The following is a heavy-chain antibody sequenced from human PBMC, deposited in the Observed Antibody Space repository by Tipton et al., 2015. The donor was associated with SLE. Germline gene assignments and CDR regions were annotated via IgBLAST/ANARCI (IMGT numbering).Heavy chain of an antibody. Sequence: QLVQSGAEVKKPGSSVKVSCKASGGTFNNFAFSWVRQAPGQGLEWMGGIIPLIGKTSHAEKFLGRLIMTVDEYTSTAYMELNSLTPEDTAMYYCAGKLGSVAAEGNSWGQGTLVTVSS. CDR2: IIPLIGKT. CDR3: AGKLGSVAAEGNS. D-gene: IGHD6-19*01. V-gene: IGHV1-69*01. CDR1: GGTFNNFA. J-gene: IGHJ4*02.